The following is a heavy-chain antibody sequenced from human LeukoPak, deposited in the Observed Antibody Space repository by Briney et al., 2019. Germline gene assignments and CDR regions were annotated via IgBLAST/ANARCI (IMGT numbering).Heavy chain of an antibody. D-gene: IGHD1-26*01. V-gene: IGHV4-38-2*02. Sequence: PSETLSLTCTVSGYSISSGYYWGWIRQPPGKGLEWIGEINHSGSTNYNPSLKSRVTISVDTSKNQFSLKLSSVTAADTAVYYCARGRGGYYYMDVWGKGTTVTISS. CDR2: INHSGST. CDR1: GYSISSGYY. CDR3: ARGRGGYYYMDV. J-gene: IGHJ6*03.